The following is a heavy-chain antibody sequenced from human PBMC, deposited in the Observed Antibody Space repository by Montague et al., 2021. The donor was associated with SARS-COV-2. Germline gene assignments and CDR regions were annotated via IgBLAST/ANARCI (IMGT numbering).Heavy chain of an antibody. V-gene: IGHV3-30-3*01. Sequence: SLRLSCAASGFTFSSYVMHWVRQAPGKGLEWVAVISYDGSNKYYADSVEGRFTISRDNSKNTLYLQMNSLRAEDTAVYYCARDRRYYDSSVYPGVAYNWFDPWGQGTLVTVSS. CDR1: GFTFSSYV. J-gene: IGHJ5*02. CDR2: ISYDGSNK. CDR3: ARDRRYYDSSVYPGVAYNWFDP. D-gene: IGHD3-22*01.